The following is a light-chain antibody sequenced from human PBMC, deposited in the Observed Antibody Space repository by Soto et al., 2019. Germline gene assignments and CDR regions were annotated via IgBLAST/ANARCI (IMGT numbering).Light chain of an antibody. J-gene: IGLJ3*02. CDR2: KDA. CDR1: VLSKRY. Sequence: SYELTQPSSVSVSPGQTARITCSGDVLSKRYARWFQQKPGQAPILVIYKDAERPSGIPERFSGSTSGTTVTLTISGAQVEDEGDYYCYSAAGKNLVVFGGGTKVTVL. V-gene: IGLV3-27*01. CDR3: YSAAGKNLVV.